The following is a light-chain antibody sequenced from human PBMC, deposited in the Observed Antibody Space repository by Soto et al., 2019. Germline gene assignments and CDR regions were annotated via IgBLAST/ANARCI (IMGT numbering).Light chain of an antibody. CDR3: QQSYSAPPLT. J-gene: IGKJ4*01. CDR1: QSISKY. CDR2: AAS. V-gene: IGKV1-39*01. Sequence: IQMTQSPSSLSASVGDRVTITCRASQSISKYLNWYQQKPGKAPKLLIYAASSLHSGVPSRFSGSGSGTDFTLTISSLQPEDFSTYYCQQSYSAPPLTFGGGTNVEFK.